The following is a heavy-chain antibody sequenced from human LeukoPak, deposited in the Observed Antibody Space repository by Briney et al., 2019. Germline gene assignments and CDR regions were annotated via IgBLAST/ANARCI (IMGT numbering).Heavy chain of an antibody. D-gene: IGHD6-25*01. CDR1: GFTFSSYA. CDR2: ISGSGGST. V-gene: IGHV3-23*01. CDR3: AKDGMSSGSFDY. Sequence: PGGSLRLSCAASGFTFSSYAMSWVRQAPGKGLEWVSAISGSGGSTYYADSVKGRFTISRDNSKNTLYLQMNSLRAEYTAVYYCAKDGMSSGSFDYWGQGTLVTVSS. J-gene: IGHJ4*02.